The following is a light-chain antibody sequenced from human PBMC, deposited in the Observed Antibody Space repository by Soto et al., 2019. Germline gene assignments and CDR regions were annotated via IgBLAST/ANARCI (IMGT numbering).Light chain of an antibody. J-gene: IGLJ1*01. V-gene: IGLV2-14*01. CDR3: SSYTSSSTHYV. CDR1: SSDVGGYNY. Sequence: QSVLTQPASVSGSPGQSITISCTGTSSDVGGYNYVSWYQQHPGKAPKLMIYEVSNRPSGVSNRFSASKSGNTASLTISGLQAEGEADYYCSSYTSSSTHYVFGTGTKVTVL. CDR2: EVS.